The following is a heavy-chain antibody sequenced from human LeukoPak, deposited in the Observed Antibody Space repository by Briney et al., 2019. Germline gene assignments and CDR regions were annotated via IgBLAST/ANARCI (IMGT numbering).Heavy chain of an antibody. V-gene: IGHV4-59*01. CDR1: GGSISSYY. CDR2: IYYSGST. CDR3: AGDPGIAPGAWLDP. J-gene: IGHJ5*02. D-gene: IGHD6-13*01. Sequence: PSETLSLTCTVSGGSISSYYWSWIRQPPGKGLEWIGYIYYSGSTNYNPSLKSRVTISVDTSKNKFSLKLSSVIAADTAVYYCAGDPGIAPGAWLDPCGQGTLGTVSS.